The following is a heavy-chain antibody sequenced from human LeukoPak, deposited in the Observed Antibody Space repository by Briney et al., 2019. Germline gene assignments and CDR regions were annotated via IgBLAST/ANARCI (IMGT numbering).Heavy chain of an antibody. J-gene: IGHJ5*02. V-gene: IGHV3-48*01. CDR2: ISSISSTI. Sequence: GGSLRLSCAASGFTFSSYSMNWVRQAPGKGREWVSYISSISSTIYYADSVKGRFTISRDNAKNSLYLQMNSLKAEDTAVYYCATHPRASDFWSGYRGFDPWGQGTLVTVSS. CDR3: ATHPRASDFWSGYRGFDP. CDR1: GFTFSSYS. D-gene: IGHD3-3*01.